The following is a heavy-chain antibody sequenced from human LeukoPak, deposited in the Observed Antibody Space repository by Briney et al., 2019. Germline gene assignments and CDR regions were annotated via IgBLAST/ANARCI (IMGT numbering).Heavy chain of an antibody. V-gene: IGHV7-4-1*02. CDR3: AREVLRHDY. D-gene: IGHD3-10*01. CDR1: GYTLTQQS. Sequence: ASVKVSCKASGYTLTQQSINWVRQAPGHELEWVGWIITDTGKPTYAQGFTGRFVFSVDTSVNTAYLQISSLKAEDTAVYYCAREVLRHDYWGQGTLVTVSS. CDR2: IITDTGKP. J-gene: IGHJ4*02.